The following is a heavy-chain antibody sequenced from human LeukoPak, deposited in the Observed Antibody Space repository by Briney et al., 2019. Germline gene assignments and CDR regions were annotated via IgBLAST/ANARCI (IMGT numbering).Heavy chain of an antibody. CDR3: ARGDSAAAGKWECYMDV. J-gene: IGHJ6*03. CDR1: GYTFTGYY. V-gene: IGHV1-2*02. Sequence: ASVKVSCKASGYTFTGYYMHWVRQAPGQGLEWMGWINPNSGGTNYAQKFQGRVTMTRDTSISTAYMELSRLRSDDTAVYYCARGDSAAAGKWECYMDVWGKGTTVTVSS. CDR2: INPNSGGT. D-gene: IGHD6-13*01.